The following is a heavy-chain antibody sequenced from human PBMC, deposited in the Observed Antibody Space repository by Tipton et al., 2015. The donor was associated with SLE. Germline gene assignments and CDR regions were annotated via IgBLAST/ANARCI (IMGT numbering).Heavy chain of an antibody. CDR2: TYHSGGT. V-gene: IGHV4-39*07. J-gene: IGHJ4*02. D-gene: IGHD3-10*01. CDR1: SDPITSSSYH. Sequence: TLSLTCTVSSDPITSSSYHWGWIRQPPGKGLEWIGSTYHSGGTHYNPSLTTGVATSVDTSNNQFSLELTSVTAADTAVYYCKVAFYYGSGSYNYFEYWGQGTLATVSS. CDR3: KVAFYYGSGSYNYFEY.